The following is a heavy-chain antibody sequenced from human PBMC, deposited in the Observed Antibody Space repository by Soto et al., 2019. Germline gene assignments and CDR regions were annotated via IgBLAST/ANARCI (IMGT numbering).Heavy chain of an antibody. Sequence: QVQLQESGPGLVKPSQTLSLTCTVSGGSISSGNYFWTWVRQHPGKGLKWIAYVSYGGTPYYNPPLKSRVTISIDTSKNQFSLELSSVTAADTAVYYCSRDNSGSDYWGQGTLVTVSS. V-gene: IGHV4-31*03. J-gene: IGHJ4*02. CDR1: GGSISSGNYF. D-gene: IGHD3-10*01. CDR3: SRDNSGSDY. CDR2: VSYGGTP.